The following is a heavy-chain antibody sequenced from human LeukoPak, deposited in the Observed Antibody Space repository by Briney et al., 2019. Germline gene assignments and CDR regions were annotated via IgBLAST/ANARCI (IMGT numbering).Heavy chain of an antibody. J-gene: IGHJ6*03. CDR1: GFTFSSSD. CDR2: IGTIGDT. CDR3: VREAFGAAGGNNFQYLEV. V-gene: IGHV3-13*01. Sequence: GGSLRLSCAASGFTFSSSDMHWVRQSTEKGLEWVSAIGTIGDTNYAGSVKGRFTISRENAENSLYLQMNSLTAGDTAVYYCVREAFGAAGGNNFQYLEVWGKGTTVTISS. D-gene: IGHD6-13*01.